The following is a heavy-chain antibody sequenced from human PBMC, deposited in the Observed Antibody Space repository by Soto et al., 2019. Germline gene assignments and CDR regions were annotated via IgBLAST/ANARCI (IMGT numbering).Heavy chain of an antibody. Sequence: SQTLSLTCAISGDSVSSNSAAWNWIRQSPSRGLEWLGRTYYRSKWYNDYAVSVKSRITINPDTSKNQFSLQLNSVTPEDTAVYYCARDFGYRGVLRQYFDYWGQGTLVTVSS. CDR3: ARDFGYRGVLRQYFDY. J-gene: IGHJ4*02. CDR2: TYYRSKWYN. CDR1: GDSVSSNSAA. V-gene: IGHV6-1*01. D-gene: IGHD3-10*01.